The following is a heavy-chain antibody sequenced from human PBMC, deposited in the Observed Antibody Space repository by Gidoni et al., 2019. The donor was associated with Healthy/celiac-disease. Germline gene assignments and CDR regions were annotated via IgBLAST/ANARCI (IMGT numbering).Heavy chain of an antibody. CDR1: GGSISSGCYS. J-gene: IGHJ6*03. CDR2: IYHSGST. D-gene: IGHD6-6*01. CDR3: ARGGSSPGYYYYYYMDV. Sequence: QLQLQESGSGLVKPSQTLSLTYAVSGGSISSGCYSWSWIRQPPGKGLEWIGYIYHSGSTYYNPSLKSRVTISVDRSKNQFSLKLSSVTAADTAVYYCARGGSSPGYYYYYYMDVWGKGTTVTVSS. V-gene: IGHV4-30-2*01.